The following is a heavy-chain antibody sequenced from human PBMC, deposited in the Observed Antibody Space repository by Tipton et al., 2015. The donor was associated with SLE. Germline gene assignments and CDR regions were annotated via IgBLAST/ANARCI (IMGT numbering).Heavy chain of an antibody. Sequence: TLSLTCAVYGGSFSGFYWSWIRQPPGKGLEWIGEINHSGSTNYNPSLKSRVTISVDTSKNQFSLKLRSVTAADTAVYYCARRRYYYDSSGYQRGHFDYWGRGTLVTVSS. CDR1: GGSFSGFY. CDR3: ARRRYYYDSSGYQRGHFDY. CDR2: INHSGST. J-gene: IGHJ4*02. V-gene: IGHV4-34*01. D-gene: IGHD3-22*01.